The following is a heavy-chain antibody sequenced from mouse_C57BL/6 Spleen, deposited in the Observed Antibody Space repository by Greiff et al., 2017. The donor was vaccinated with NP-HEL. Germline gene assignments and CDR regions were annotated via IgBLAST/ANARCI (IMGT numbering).Heavy chain of an antibody. Sequence: QVQLQQPGAELVKPGALVKLSCKASGYTFTNYWMHWVKQRPGRGLEWIGRIDPNSGGTKYNEKFKSKATLTVDKPSSTAYMQLSSLTSEDSAVYHCVRGYYDSSYDWYFDVWGTGTTVTVSS. CDR1: GYTFTNYW. J-gene: IGHJ1*03. D-gene: IGHD1-1*01. CDR2: IDPNSGGT. V-gene: IGHV1-72*01. CDR3: VRGYYDSSYDWYFDV.